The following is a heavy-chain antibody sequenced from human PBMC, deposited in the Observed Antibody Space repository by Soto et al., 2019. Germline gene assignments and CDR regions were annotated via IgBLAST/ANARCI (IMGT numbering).Heavy chain of an antibody. CDR2: IIPMFGIG. Sequence: QVQLVQSGAEVKMPGSSVRVSCKASGGSFSNYAISWVRQAPGQGLEWMGGIIPMFGIGNYAEKFLGRVTITADESTSTSHMELSSLRSEDTAVYFCARAYRENYFYAMDVWGQGTTVTVS. J-gene: IGHJ6*02. CDR3: ARAYRENYFYAMDV. D-gene: IGHD1-26*01. CDR1: GGSFSNYA. V-gene: IGHV1-69*01.